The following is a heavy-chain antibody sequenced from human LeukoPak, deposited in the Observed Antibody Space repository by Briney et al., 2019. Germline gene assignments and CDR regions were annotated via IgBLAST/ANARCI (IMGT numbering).Heavy chain of an antibody. J-gene: IGHJ3*02. CDR1: GFTFSSYG. V-gene: IGHV3-33*06. CDR2: IRYDGSNK. Sequence: VGSLRLSCAASGFTFSSYGMHWVRQAPGKGLEWVAVIRYDGSNKYYADSVKGRFTISRDNSKNTLYLQMNSLRAEDTAVYYCAKGRLRYFDWLPPGDAFDIWGQGTMVTVSS. CDR3: AKGRLRYFDWLPPGDAFDI. D-gene: IGHD3-9*01.